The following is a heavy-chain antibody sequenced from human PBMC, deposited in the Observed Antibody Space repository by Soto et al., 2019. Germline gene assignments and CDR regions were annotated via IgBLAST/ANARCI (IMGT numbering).Heavy chain of an antibody. J-gene: IGHJ5*02. D-gene: IGHD2-2*02. Sequence: QVQLVQSGAEVKKPGSSVKVSCKASGGTFSSYAVSWVRQAPGQGLEWMGGIIPIFGTANYAQKFQGRVTITADKSTSTAYMELSSLRSEDTAVYYCARGCSSTSCYRSWFDPWGQGTLVTVSS. CDR3: ARGCSSTSCYRSWFDP. V-gene: IGHV1-69*06. CDR1: GGTFSSYA. CDR2: IIPIFGTA.